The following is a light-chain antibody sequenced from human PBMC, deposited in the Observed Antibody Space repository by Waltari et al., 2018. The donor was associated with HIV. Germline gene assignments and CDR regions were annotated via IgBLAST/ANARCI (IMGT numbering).Light chain of an antibody. CDR2: EAD. J-gene: IGLJ3*02. CDR1: SSNFGPGYD. CDR3: QSYDTDLKSGV. Sequence: QPVLTQPPSVSGAPGQRVTISCTGTSSNFGPGYDVQWYQPLPGATPKLRIFEADIRPSGVPDRFAGSKSGRSASLAISGLQSDDEADYFCQSYDTDLKSGVFGGGTKVTVL. V-gene: IGLV1-40*01.